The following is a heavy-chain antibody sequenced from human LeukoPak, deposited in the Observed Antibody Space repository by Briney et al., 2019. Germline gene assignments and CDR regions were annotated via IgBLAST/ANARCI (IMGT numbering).Heavy chain of an antibody. V-gene: IGHV3-74*01. Sequence: GGSLRLSCAASGFTFRTYWMHWVRQVPGEGLVWVSRINEDGSITNYADSVKGRFRISRDNAKNTLYLQMNSLRAEDTAVYYCGRDLGGRSGYWGQGTLVTVSS. CDR3: GRDLGGRSGY. D-gene: IGHD1-26*01. CDR2: INEDGSIT. J-gene: IGHJ4*02. CDR1: GFTFRTYW.